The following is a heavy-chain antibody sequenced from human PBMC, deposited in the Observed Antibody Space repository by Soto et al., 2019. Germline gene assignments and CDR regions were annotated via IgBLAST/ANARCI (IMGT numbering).Heavy chain of an antibody. CDR3: ARVYLDWPNGMNV. V-gene: IGHV3-48*02. CDR2: ISSSSSTI. D-gene: IGHD3-9*01. Sequence: GGPLRLSCAAPVFTFSSYSMIWVRQAPGKGLEWVSYISSSSSTIYYADSVKGRFTISRDNAKNSLYLQMNSLRDGDVAAYYCARVYLDWPNGMNVCGQGTTVTISS. J-gene: IGHJ6*02. CDR1: VFTFSSYS.